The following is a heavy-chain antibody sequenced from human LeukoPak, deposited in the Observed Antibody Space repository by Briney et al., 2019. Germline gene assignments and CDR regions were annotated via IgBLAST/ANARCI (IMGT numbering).Heavy chain of an antibody. CDR2: ISGSSGST. J-gene: IGHJ4*02. D-gene: IGHD3-16*02. CDR1: GFTFSSYA. CDR3: AKAEPYVWGSYRPAYFDY. Sequence: GGSLRLSCAAPGFTFSSYAMSWVRQAPGKGLEWVSAISGSSGSTYYADSVKGRFTISRDNSKNTLYLQMNSLRAEDTAVYYCAKAEPYVWGSYRPAYFDYWGQGTLVTVSS. V-gene: IGHV3-23*01.